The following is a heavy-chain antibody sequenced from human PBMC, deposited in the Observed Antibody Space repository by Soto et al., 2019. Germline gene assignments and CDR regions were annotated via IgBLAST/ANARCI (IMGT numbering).Heavy chain of an antibody. CDR3: ARQEAYYFDY. Sequence: QVQLVESGGGVVQPGRSLRLSCAASGFTFSSYAMHWVRQAPGKGLEWVAVISYDGSNKYYADSVKGLLTISRDNSKNTLYLQMNSLRAEDTAVYYCARQEAYYFDYWGQGTLVTVSS. CDR2: ISYDGSNK. D-gene: IGHD2-21*01. CDR1: GFTFSSYA. V-gene: IGHV3-30-3*01. J-gene: IGHJ4*02.